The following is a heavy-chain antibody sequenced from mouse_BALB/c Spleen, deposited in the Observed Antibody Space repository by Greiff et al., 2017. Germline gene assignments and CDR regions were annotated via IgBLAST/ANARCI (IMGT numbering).Heavy chain of an antibody. CDR2: INSNGGST. V-gene: IGHV5-6-3*01. J-gene: IGHJ4*01. CDR3: ARDRVYYDYDYAMDY. D-gene: IGHD2-4*01. Sequence: EVQLVESGGGLVQPGGSLKLSCAASGFTFSSYGMSWVRQTPDKRLELVATINSNGGSTYYPDSVKGRFTISRDNAKNTLYLQMSSLKSEDTAMYYCARDRVYYDYDYAMDYWGQGTSVTVSS. CDR1: GFTFSSYG.